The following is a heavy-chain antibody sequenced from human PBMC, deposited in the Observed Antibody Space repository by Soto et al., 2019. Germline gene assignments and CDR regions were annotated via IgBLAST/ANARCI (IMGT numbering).Heavy chain of an antibody. D-gene: IGHD2-15*01. CDR3: ARIIGYCRNNDCSWTFDI. CDR1: GFTFTNYW. V-gene: IGHV5-51*01. J-gene: IGHJ3*02. CDR2: FYPGDSTS. Sequence: LGESLKISCRGSGFTFTNYWIAWVRQMPGKGLEWMGTFYPGDSTSTYSPSFQGQVTISVDKSISTAYLQLSSLKASDTAMYYCARIIGYCRNNDCSWTFDIWGQGTMVTVSS.